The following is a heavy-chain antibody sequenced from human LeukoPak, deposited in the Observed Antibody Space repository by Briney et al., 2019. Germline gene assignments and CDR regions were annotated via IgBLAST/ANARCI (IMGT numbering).Heavy chain of an antibody. D-gene: IGHD3-3*01. Sequence: GGSLRLSCTASGFTFGDYAMSWVRQAPGKGLEWVSSISSSSSYIYYADSVKGRFTISRDNAKNSLYLQMNSLRAEDTAVYYCARVTIFGVATSYGMDVWGQGTTVTVSS. CDR1: GFTFGDYA. J-gene: IGHJ6*02. V-gene: IGHV3-21*01. CDR2: ISSSSSYI. CDR3: ARVTIFGVATSYGMDV.